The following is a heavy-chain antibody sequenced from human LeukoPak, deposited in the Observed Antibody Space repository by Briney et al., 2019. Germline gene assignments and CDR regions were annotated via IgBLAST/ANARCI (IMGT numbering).Heavy chain of an antibody. V-gene: IGHV3-66*02. CDR3: ARGSSLAAAARGFDY. CDR2: IYSGGGA. J-gene: IGHJ4*02. Sequence: GGSLRLSCAASGFTFSDYYMGWVRQAPGKGLDWVSVIYSGGGAYYADSVKDRFTIFRDTSKNTLYLQMNSLRPEDTAVYYCARGSSLAAAARGFDYWGQGTLVTVSS. CDR1: GFTFSDYY. D-gene: IGHD6-25*01.